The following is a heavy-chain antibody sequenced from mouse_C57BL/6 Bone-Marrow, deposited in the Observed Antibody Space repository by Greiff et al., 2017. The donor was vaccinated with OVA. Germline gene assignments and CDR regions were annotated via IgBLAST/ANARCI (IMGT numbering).Heavy chain of an antibody. Sequence: EVKVEESGAELVRPGASVKLSCTASGFNIKDDYMHWVKQRPEQGLEWIGWIDPENGDTEYASKFQGKATITADTSSNTAYLQLSSLTSEDTAVYYCTTGFDYWGQGTTLTVSS. CDR3: TTGFDY. J-gene: IGHJ2*01. V-gene: IGHV14-4*01. CDR2: IDPENGDT. CDR1: GFNIKDDY.